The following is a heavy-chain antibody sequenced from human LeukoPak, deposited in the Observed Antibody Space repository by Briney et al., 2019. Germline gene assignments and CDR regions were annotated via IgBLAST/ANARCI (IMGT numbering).Heavy chain of an antibody. CDR1: GFTFSSYG. CDR3: ARVRGYDFWSGFDY. V-gene: IGHV3-33*01. J-gene: IGHJ4*02. D-gene: IGHD3-3*01. Sequence: PGRSLRLSCAASGFTFSSYGMHWVRQAPGKGLEWVAVIWYDGSNKYYADSVKGRFTISRDNSKNTLYLQMNSLRAEDTAVYYCARVRGYDFWSGFDYWGQGTLVTVSS. CDR2: IWYDGSNK.